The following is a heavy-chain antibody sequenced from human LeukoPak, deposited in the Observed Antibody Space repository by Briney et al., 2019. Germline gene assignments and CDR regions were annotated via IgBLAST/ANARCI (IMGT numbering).Heavy chain of an antibody. Sequence: GGSLRLSCVASGFTFSNFAMSWVRQAPGKGLEWVSAISASGGSTYYADSVKGRFTISRDNSKNTLYLQMNSLRAEDTAVYYCAKGYYYDISGYFIADYWGQGTLVTVSS. D-gene: IGHD3-22*01. CDR3: AKGYYYDISGYFIADY. J-gene: IGHJ4*02. CDR1: GFTFSNFA. V-gene: IGHV3-23*01. CDR2: ISASGGST.